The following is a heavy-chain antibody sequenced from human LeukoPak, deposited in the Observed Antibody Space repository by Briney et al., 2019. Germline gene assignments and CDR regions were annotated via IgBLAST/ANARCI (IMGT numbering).Heavy chain of an antibody. CDR1: GFTFSSYS. Sequence: GGSLRLSCAASGFTFSSYSMNWVRQAPGKGLEWVSYISSSSSTIYYADSVKGRLTISRDNAKNSLYLQMNSLRDEDTAVYYCARVELSGSYGQVYWGQGTLVTVSS. CDR3: ARVELSGSYGQVY. V-gene: IGHV3-48*02. J-gene: IGHJ4*02. D-gene: IGHD1-26*01. CDR2: ISSSSSTI.